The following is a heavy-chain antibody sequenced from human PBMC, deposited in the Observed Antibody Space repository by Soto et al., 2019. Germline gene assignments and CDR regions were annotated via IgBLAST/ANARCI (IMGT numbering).Heavy chain of an antibody. V-gene: IGHV1-46*01. CDR1: GYTLTSYY. CDR3: ARGIRSIRYYYYSGMDV. Sequence: ASVKVSWKASGYTLTSYYLNRVRQAPGQGPERMGIINPSGGITNDAQKFQDRVTMTSDTSPSTVYMELSSLRSEDTAVYYYARGIRSIRYYYYSGMDVWR. J-gene: IGHJ6*02. CDR2: INPSGGIT.